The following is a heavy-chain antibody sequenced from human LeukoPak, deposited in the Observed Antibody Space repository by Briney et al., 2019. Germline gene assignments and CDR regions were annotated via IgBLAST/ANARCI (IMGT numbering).Heavy chain of an antibody. Sequence: GGSLRLSCAASGFTFSDYYMSWIRQVPGKGLEWVSYISSSSSYTNYADSVKGRFTISRDNAKNSLYLQMNSLRAEDTAVYYCARDLIGGHSYGSPHDYWGQGTLVTVSS. D-gene: IGHD5-18*01. J-gene: IGHJ4*02. CDR3: ARDLIGGHSYGSPHDY. CDR2: ISSSSSYT. V-gene: IGHV3-11*06. CDR1: GFTFSDYY.